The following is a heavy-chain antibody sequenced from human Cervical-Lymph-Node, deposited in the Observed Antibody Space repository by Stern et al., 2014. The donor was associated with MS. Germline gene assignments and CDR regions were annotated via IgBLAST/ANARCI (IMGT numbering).Heavy chain of an antibody. V-gene: IGHV1-2*06. CDR3: TRDLVGTDAFDV. J-gene: IGHJ3*01. Sequence: QVQLVQSGADLKKPGASVKVSCQTSGYTFTDYYIHWVRQAPGQGLEWMGRINPDSGGITYAQKFQGRVTMTRDTSSSTAYMELSRLRSDDTAMYYCTRDLVGTDAFDVWGQGTMVTVSS. CDR2: INPDSGGI. CDR1: GYTFTDYY. D-gene: IGHD1-14*01.